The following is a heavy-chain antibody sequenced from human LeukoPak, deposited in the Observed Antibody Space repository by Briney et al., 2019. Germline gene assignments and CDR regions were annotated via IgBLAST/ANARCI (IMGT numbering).Heavy chain of an antibody. V-gene: IGHV4-59*01. CDR2: IYYSGST. CDR3: ARRGDLNWYFDL. D-gene: IGHD2-21*02. J-gene: IGHJ2*01. CDR1: GGSISNYY. Sequence: SETLSLTCTVSGGSISNYYWSWLRQPPGKGLEWIGYIYYSGSTNYNPSLKSRVTISVDTSKNQFSLKLTSVSAADTAVHYCARRGDLNWYFDLWGRGTLVTVSS.